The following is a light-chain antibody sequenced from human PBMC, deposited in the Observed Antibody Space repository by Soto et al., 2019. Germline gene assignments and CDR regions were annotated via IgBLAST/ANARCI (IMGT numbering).Light chain of an antibody. V-gene: IGKV4-1*01. CDR2: WAS. CDR1: QTVLYSSNNKNY. Sequence: DIVMTQSPDSLAVSLGERATINCKSSQTVLYSSNNKNYLAWYQHKAGQPPKLLISWASTRDSGVPDRFSGSGSGTDFTLTTSSLQAEDVAVYYCQQYYTTPTITFGQGTRLEIK. J-gene: IGKJ5*01. CDR3: QQYYTTPTIT.